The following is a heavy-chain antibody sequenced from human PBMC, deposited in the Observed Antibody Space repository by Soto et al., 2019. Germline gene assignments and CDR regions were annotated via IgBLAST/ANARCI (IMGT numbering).Heavy chain of an antibody. CDR3: ARSIAVAADSYYYYYMDV. CDR1: GGSFSPYF. CDR2: IYYSGST. J-gene: IGHJ6*03. D-gene: IGHD6-19*01. Sequence: SETLSLTCAVYGGSFSPYFWSWIRQPPGKGLEWIGYIYYSGSTNYNPSPKSRVTISVDTSKNQFSLKLSSVTAADTAVYYCARSIAVAADSYYYYYMDVWGKGTTVTVSS. V-gene: IGHV4-59*01.